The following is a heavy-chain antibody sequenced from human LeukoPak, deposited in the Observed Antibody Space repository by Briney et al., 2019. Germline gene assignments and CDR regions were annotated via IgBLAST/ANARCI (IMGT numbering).Heavy chain of an antibody. CDR1: GGSISSGSYY. D-gene: IGHD2-2*01. CDR2: IYTSGST. Sequence: PSQTLPLTCTVSGGSISSGSYYWSWIRQPAGKGLEWIGRIYTSGSTNYNPSLKSRVTISVDTSKNQFSLKLSSVTAADTAVYYCARDAGYCSSTSCYVYYYYYYMDVWGKGTTVTASS. J-gene: IGHJ6*03. V-gene: IGHV4-61*02. CDR3: ARDAGYCSSTSCYVYYYYYYMDV.